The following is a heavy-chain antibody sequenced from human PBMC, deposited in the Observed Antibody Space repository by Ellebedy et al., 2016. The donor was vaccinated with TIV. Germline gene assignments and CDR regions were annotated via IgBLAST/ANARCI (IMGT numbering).Heavy chain of an antibody. Sequence: PSETLSLTCGVSGGSINSDNYWSWVRQAPGKGLEWVSTISGSGSTTHYADSVTGRFTISRDHSKKTLYLQMNSLRAEDTAVYYCAQDRYCSDDSCYWVDYWGQGTLVTVSS. CDR1: GGSINSDNY. D-gene: IGHD2-15*01. CDR2: ISGSGSTT. CDR3: AQDRYCSDDSCYWVDY. V-gene: IGHV3-23*01. J-gene: IGHJ4*02.